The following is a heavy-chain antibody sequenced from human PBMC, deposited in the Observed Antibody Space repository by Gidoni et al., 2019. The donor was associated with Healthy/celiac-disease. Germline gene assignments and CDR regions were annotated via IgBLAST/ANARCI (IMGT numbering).Heavy chain of an antibody. CDR3: ARQGGWIQLWLDY. CDR2: IYYSGRT. J-gene: IGHJ4*02. Sequence: QLQLQESGPGLVKPSETLSLTCTVSGCSISSSSYYWGWICQPTGKGLEWIGSIYYSGRTYYNPSLKSRVTISVDTSKNQFSLKLSSVTAADTAVYYCARQGGWIQLWLDYWGQGTLVTVSS. CDR1: GCSISSSSYY. D-gene: IGHD5-18*01. V-gene: IGHV4-39*01.